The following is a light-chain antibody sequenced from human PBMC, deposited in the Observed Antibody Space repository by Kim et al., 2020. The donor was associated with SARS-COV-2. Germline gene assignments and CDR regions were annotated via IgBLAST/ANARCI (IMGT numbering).Light chain of an antibody. Sequence: ASVGDKVTITCRASQGIRNDLGWYQQKPGKAPKVLIAAASSLQSGVPSRFSGSGSGTDFTLTINSLQPEDFATYYCLQDYTYPWTFGQGTKVDIK. CDR1: QGIRND. CDR3: LQDYTYPWT. V-gene: IGKV1-6*01. J-gene: IGKJ1*01. CDR2: AAS.